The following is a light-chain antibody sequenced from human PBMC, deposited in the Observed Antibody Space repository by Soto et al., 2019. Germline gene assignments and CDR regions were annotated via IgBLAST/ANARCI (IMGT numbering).Light chain of an antibody. CDR3: SSYTSSSTLV. J-gene: IGLJ1*01. Sequence: QSALTQPASVSGSPGQSITISCTGTSSDVGSYNLVSWYQQHPGKAPKLMIYEGSKRPSGVSNRFSGSKSGNTASLTISGLQAEDEADYYCSSYTSSSTLVFGAGTKLTVL. CDR2: EGS. V-gene: IGLV2-14*02. CDR1: SSDVGSYNL.